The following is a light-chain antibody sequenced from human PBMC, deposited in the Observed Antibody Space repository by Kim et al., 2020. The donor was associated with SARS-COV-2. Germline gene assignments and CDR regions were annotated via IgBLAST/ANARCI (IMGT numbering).Light chain of an antibody. Sequence: QRVTISCSGGSSNIGSNTVNWYQQLPGTAPKLLIYSNNQRPSGVPDRFSGSKSGTSASLAISGLQSDDEAYYYCGAWDDSLNGLYVFGTGTKVTVL. J-gene: IGLJ1*01. CDR2: SNN. CDR1: SSNIGSNT. CDR3: GAWDDSLNGLYV. V-gene: IGLV1-44*01.